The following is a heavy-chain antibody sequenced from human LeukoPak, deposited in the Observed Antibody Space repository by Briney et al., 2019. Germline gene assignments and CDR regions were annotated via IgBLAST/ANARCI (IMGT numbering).Heavy chain of an antibody. CDR1: GYSISSGYY. J-gene: IGHJ4*02. CDR2: IYHSGST. V-gene: IGHV4-38-2*02. CDR3: ARDSPNYYFDY. Sequence: PSETLSLTCTVSGYSISSGYYWGWIRQPPGKGLEWIGSIYHSGSTYYNPSLKSRVTISVDTSKNQFSPKLSSVTAADTAVYYCARDSPNYYFDYWGQGTLVTVSS. D-gene: IGHD4/OR15-4a*01.